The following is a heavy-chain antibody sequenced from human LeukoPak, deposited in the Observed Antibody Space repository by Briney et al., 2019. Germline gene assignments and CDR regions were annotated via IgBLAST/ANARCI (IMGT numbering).Heavy chain of an antibody. CDR1: GGTFSGQA. CDR2: IIPIFGST. D-gene: IGHD5-18*01. J-gene: IGHJ6*03. Sequence: VASVKVSCKPSGGTFSGQAVSWVRQAPGQGLEWMGRIIPIFGSTAYSQKFQGRVTITTDEPATIVYMELSSLRSDDTAVYYCARGVRSHFYVYSGLYYYSLDLWGKGTTVPVSS. V-gene: IGHV1-69*05. CDR3: ARGVRSHFYVYSGLYYYSLDL.